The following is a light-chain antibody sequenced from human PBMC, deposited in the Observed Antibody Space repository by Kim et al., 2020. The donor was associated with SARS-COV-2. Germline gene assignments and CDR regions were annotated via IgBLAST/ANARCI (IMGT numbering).Light chain of an antibody. J-gene: IGLJ3*02. Sequence: SYELTQPPSVSVSPGQTASITCSGDKLGDKYACWYQQKPGQSPVLVIYHDSKRPSGIPERFSGSNSGNTATLTISGTQAMDEADYYCQAWDSRTILVFGG. CDR1: KLGDKY. CDR3: QAWDSRTILV. V-gene: IGLV3-1*01. CDR2: HDS.